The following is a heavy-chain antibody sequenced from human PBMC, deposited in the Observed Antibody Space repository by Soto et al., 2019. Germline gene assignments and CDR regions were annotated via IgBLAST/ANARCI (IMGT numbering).Heavy chain of an antibody. CDR3: ARGLMDYYDTSGYHNWFDP. J-gene: IGHJ5*02. CDR1: GYTFTSYG. CDR2: ISAYNGNT. Sequence: ASVKVSCKASGYTFTSYGISWVRQAPGQGLEGMGWISAYNGNTNYAQKLQGRVTMTTDTSTSTAYMELRSLRSDDTAVYYCARGLMDYYDTSGYHNWFDPWGKGTLVTVCS. V-gene: IGHV1-18*01. D-gene: IGHD3-22*01.